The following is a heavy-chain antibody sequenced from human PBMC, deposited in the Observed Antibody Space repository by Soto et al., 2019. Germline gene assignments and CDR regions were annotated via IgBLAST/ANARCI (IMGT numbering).Heavy chain of an antibody. V-gene: IGHV3-21*01. CDR2: ISSSSSYI. CDR3: ARVFDGGSSSWYRPPFYYYYGMDV. Sequence: EVQLVESGGGLVKPGGSLRLSCAASGFTFSSYGMNWVRQAPGKGLEWVSSISSSSSYIYYAGSVKGRFTISRDNAKNSLYLQMNSLRAEDTAVYYCARVFDGGSSSWYRPPFYYYYGMDVWGQGTTVTVSS. CDR1: GFTFSSYG. D-gene: IGHD6-13*01. J-gene: IGHJ6*02.